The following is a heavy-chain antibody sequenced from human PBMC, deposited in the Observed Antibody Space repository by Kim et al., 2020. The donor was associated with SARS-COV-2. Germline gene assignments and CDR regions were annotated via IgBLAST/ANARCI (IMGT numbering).Heavy chain of an antibody. CDR1: GFTFSSYA. V-gene: IGHV3-23*01. CDR3: AKARPSSGWYYYGMDV. Sequence: GGSLRLSCAASGFTFSSYAMSWVRQAPGKGLEWVSAISGSGGSTYYADSVKGRFTISRDNSKNTLYLQMNSLRAEDTAVYYCAKARPSSGWYYYGMDVWGQGTTVTVSS. D-gene: IGHD6-19*01. J-gene: IGHJ6*02. CDR2: ISGSGGST.